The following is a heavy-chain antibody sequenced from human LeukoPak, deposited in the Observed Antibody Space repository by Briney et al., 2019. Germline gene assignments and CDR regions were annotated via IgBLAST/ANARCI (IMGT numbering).Heavy chain of an antibody. CDR3: ARDLGYYYDATGDF. CDR1: GFTVSSKY. CDR2: IYSSGGT. J-gene: IGHJ4*02. Sequence: PGGSPRLSCAASGFTVSSKYMNWVRQAPGKGLEWVSIIYSSGGTYYADSVKGRFTISRDNSRNTLHLQMNSLRPEDTAVYYCARDLGYYYDATGDFWGQGTLVTVSS. V-gene: IGHV3-66*03. D-gene: IGHD3-22*01.